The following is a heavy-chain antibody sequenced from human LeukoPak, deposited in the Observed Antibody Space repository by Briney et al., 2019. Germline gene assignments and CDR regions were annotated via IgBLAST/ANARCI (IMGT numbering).Heavy chain of an antibody. CDR2: IYHSGST. CDR3: ARAIAARRWYYYYYMDV. D-gene: IGHD6-6*01. Sequence: SETLSLTCTVSGYSISSGYYWGWIRQPPGKGLEWIGSIYHSGSTYYNPSLKSRVTISVDTSKNQFSLKLSSVTAADTAVYYCARAIAARRWYYYYYMDVWGKGTTVTVSS. CDR1: GYSISSGYY. J-gene: IGHJ6*03. V-gene: IGHV4-38-2*02.